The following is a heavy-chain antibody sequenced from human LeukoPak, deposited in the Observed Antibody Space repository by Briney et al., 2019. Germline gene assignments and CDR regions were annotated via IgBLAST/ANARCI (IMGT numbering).Heavy chain of an antibody. Sequence: GSLRLSCAASGFTFSDQYMDWVRQTPGKGLEWVGYIYTSGGTNYIPSLKGRVTISIDTSKNQFSLKLSSVTAADSAVYYCARLTRLSTSPDRYYLDYWGQGTLVTVSS. D-gene: IGHD6-6*01. J-gene: IGHJ4*02. CDR2: IYTSGGT. V-gene: IGHV4-4*09. CDR1: GFTFSDQY. CDR3: ARLTRLSTSPDRYYLDY.